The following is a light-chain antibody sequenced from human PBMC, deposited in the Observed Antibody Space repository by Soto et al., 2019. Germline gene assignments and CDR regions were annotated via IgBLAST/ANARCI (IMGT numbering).Light chain of an antibody. CDR2: DAS. CDR1: LGINSD. V-gene: IGKV1-16*02. CDR3: QQYKSYPIT. Sequence: DVQMTQSPTSLSASLGDRVTITCRASLGINSDLAWFQQRPGKAPKCLIYDASSLLSGVPSKFSGSGSGTEFTLTISSLQPEDFATYYCQQYKSYPITFGQGTRL. J-gene: IGKJ5*01.